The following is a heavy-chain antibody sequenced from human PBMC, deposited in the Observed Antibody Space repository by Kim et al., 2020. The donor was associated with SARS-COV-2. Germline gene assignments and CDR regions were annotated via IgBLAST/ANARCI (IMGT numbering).Heavy chain of an antibody. J-gene: IGHJ6*02. CDR1: GYTFTGYY. Sequence: ASVKVSCKASGYTFTGYYMHWVRQAPGQGLEWMGWINPNSGGTNYAQKFQGWVTMTRDTSISTAYMELSRLRSDDTAVYYCARDRGLNYDSSGYVYYYGMDVWGQGTTVTVSS. D-gene: IGHD3-22*01. CDR2: INPNSGGT. CDR3: ARDRGLNYDSSGYVYYYGMDV. V-gene: IGHV1-2*04.